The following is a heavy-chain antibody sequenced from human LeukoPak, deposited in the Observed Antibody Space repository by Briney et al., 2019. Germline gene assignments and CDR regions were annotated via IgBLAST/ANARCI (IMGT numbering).Heavy chain of an antibody. CDR3: ATDQYGGYSD. CDR2: IKSKTDGGTT. Sequence: GGSLRLSCAASGFTFSNYWMHWVRQAPGKGLEWVGRIKSKTDGGTTDYAAPVKGRFTISRDDSKNTLYLQMNSLKTEDTAVYFCATDQYGGYSDWGQGTLVTVSS. J-gene: IGHJ4*02. D-gene: IGHD5-12*01. V-gene: IGHV3-15*01. CDR1: GFTFSNYW.